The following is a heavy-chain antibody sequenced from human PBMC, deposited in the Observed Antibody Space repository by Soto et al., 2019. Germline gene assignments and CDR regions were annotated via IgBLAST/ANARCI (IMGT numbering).Heavy chain of an antibody. Sequence: SETLSLTCTVSGGSISTYYLIWIRQPPGKGLEWIGVFYNGGTTNYSPSLKSRVTISVDTSKNQLSLKLNSVTAADTAVYYCARDGSERPATYWGQGILVTVSS. J-gene: IGHJ4*02. V-gene: IGHV4-59*01. CDR1: GGSISTYY. CDR2: FYNGGTT. CDR3: ARDGSERPATY. D-gene: IGHD3-10*01.